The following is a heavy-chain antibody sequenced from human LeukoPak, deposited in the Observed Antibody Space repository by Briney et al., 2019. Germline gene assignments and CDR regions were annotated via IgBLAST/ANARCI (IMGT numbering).Heavy chain of an antibody. Sequence: GGSLRLSCAASGFTFSSYAMHWVCQAPGKGLEYVSAISSNGGSTYYANSVKGRFTISRDNSKNTLYLQMGSLRAEDMAVYYCARDRTLGPRNRAFDIWGQGTMVTVSS. CDR2: ISSNGGST. V-gene: IGHV3-64*01. J-gene: IGHJ3*02. CDR1: GFTFSSYA. CDR3: ARDRTLGPRNRAFDI. D-gene: IGHD7-27*01.